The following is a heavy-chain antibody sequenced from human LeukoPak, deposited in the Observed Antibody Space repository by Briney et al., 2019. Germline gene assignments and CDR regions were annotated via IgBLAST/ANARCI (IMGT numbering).Heavy chain of an antibody. Sequence: GGSLRLSCAASGFTLSSYWMTWVRQAPGKGLEWVANIKQDGSEKYYVDSVKDRFIISRDNAKNSLYLQINSLRVEDTAVYYCAREAHFMVRGVIIRRDGLDVWGKGTTVTVSS. J-gene: IGHJ6*04. CDR1: GFTLSSYW. D-gene: IGHD3-10*01. CDR2: IKQDGSEK. V-gene: IGHV3-7*03. CDR3: AREAHFMVRGVIIRRDGLDV.